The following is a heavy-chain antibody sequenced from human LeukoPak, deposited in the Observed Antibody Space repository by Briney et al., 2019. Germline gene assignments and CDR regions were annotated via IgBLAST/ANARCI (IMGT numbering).Heavy chain of an antibody. D-gene: IGHD2-15*01. Sequence: PGGSLRLSCAASGFTFSSYSMNWVRQAPGKGLEWVSYISRSSSTIYYADSVKGRFTISRDNAKNSLYLQMNSLRAEDTAVYYCARVEVVVAASFDYWGQGTLVTVSS. CDR2: ISRSSSTI. V-gene: IGHV3-48*01. CDR1: GFTFSSYS. J-gene: IGHJ4*02. CDR3: ARVEVVVAASFDY.